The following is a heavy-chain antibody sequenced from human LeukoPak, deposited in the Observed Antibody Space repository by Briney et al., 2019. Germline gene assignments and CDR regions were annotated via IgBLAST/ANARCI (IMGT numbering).Heavy chain of an antibody. V-gene: IGHV1-2*02. CDR3: ARERGEAAAGTYYYYYYMDV. Sequence: ASVKVSCKASGYTFTGYYMHWVRQAPGQGLEWMGWINPNSGGTNYAQKFQGRVTMTRDTSISTAYMELSRLRSDDTAVYYCARERGEAAAGTYYYYYYMDVWGKGTTVTISS. CDR1: GYTFTGYY. J-gene: IGHJ6*03. D-gene: IGHD6-13*01. CDR2: INPNSGGT.